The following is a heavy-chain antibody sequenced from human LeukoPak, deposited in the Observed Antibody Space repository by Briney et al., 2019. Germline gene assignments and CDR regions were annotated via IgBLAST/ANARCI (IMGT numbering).Heavy chain of an antibody. CDR2: ISWNSGSI. Sequence: GGCLRLSCAASGFTFDDYAMHWVRQAPGKGLEWVSGISWNSGSIGYADSVKGRFTISRDNAKNSLYLQMNSLRAEDTALYYCAKDIAGSTDSTEGFDYWGQGTLVTVSS. CDR3: AKDIAGSTDSTEGFDY. D-gene: IGHD3-10*01. V-gene: IGHV3-9*01. CDR1: GFTFDDYA. J-gene: IGHJ4*02.